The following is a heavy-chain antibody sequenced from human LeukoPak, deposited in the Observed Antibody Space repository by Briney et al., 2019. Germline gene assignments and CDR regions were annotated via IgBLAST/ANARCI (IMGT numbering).Heavy chain of an antibody. Sequence: SETLSLTCTVSGGSISSYYWSWIRQPPGKGLEWIGYIYYSGSTYYNPSLKSRVTISVDTSKNRFSLKLSSVTAADAAVYYCAGYDSSDYYYAGPFDYWGQGTLVTVSS. CDR3: AGYDSSDYYYAGPFDY. V-gene: IGHV4-59*04. CDR1: GGSISSYY. J-gene: IGHJ4*02. D-gene: IGHD3-22*01. CDR2: IYYSGST.